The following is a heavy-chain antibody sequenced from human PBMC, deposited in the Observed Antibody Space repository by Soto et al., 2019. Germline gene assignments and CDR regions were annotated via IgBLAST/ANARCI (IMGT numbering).Heavy chain of an antibody. CDR1: GFTFSSCW. J-gene: IGHJ4*02. CDR3: ARDFHLMIASGIYYGSWSYRGGFGY. Sequence: EVQLVESGGGLVQPGGSLRLSCAASGFTFSSCWMHWVRQAPGKGLVCVSRINSDGSSTSYADSVKGRFTISRDNAKNTLYLQMNSLRAEDTAVYYCARDFHLMIASGIYYGSWSYRGGFGYWGQGTLVTVSS. D-gene: IGHD3-10*01. CDR2: INSDGSST. V-gene: IGHV3-74*01.